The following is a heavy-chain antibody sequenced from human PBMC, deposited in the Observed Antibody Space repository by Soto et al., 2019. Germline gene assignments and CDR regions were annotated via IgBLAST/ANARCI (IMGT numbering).Heavy chain of an antibody. CDR3: ARDRGFGMDL. J-gene: IGHJ6*02. Sequence: QMQLEESGPGLVRTSQTLSLSCTVSGGPIGSGNYYWNWIRQHPGKGLEWIGNIYNSGSTSYNPSLKSRVPISADTSKNQFSVNLSSVSAAATAVYFCARDRGFGMDLWGHGTTVIVSS. CDR2: IYNSGST. V-gene: IGHV4-31*03. CDR1: GGPIGSGNYY.